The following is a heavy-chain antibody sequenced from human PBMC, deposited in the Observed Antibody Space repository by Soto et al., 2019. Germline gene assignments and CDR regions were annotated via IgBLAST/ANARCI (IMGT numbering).Heavy chain of an antibody. Sequence: EVQLVESGGGLVQPGGSLRLSCAASGVTFSSYSMNWVRQAPGKGLEWVSYISSSSSTIYYADSVKGRFTISRDNAKNSLYLQMNSLRAEDTAVYYCARHPERIAEIGWFAPWGQGTLVTVSS. CDR1: GVTFSSYS. V-gene: IGHV3-48*01. D-gene: IGHD6-13*01. J-gene: IGHJ5*02. CDR3: ARHPERIAEIGWFAP. CDR2: ISSSSSTI.